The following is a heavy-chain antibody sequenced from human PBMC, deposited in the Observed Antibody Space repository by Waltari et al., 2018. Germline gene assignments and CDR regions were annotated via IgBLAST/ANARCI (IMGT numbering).Heavy chain of an antibody. V-gene: IGHV3-7*01. CDR1: GFTFSSYW. CDR2: IKQDGSEK. Sequence: EVQLVESGGGLVQPGGSLRLSCAASGFTFSSYWMSWVRQAPGKGLEGVANIKQDGSEKYYVDSVKGRFTISRDNAKNSLYLQMNSLRAEDTAVYYCARNFSEWLVPFDYWGQGTLVTVSS. D-gene: IGHD6-19*01. J-gene: IGHJ4*02. CDR3: ARNFSEWLVPFDY.